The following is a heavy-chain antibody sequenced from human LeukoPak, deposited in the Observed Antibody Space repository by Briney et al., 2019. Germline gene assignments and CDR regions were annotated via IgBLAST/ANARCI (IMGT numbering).Heavy chain of an antibody. CDR3: AGVALGSWYFDL. V-gene: IGHV1-18*01. CDR1: GYTFSSYA. Sequence: GASVKVSCKASGYTFSSYAISWVRQAPGQGLEWMGWISTYNGNTNYAQKFQGRVTLTTDTSTSTGYMDLRSLRSDDTAVYHCAGVALGSWYFDLWGRGTLVTVSS. CDR2: ISTYNGNT. D-gene: IGHD2-15*01. J-gene: IGHJ2*01.